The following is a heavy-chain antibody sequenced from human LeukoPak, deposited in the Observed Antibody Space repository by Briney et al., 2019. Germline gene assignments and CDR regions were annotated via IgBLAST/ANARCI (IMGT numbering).Heavy chain of an antibody. V-gene: IGHV3-49*04. Sequence: GGSLRLSCTASGFTFGDYAMSWVRQAPGKGLEWVGFIRSKAYGGTTEYAASVKGRFTISRDDSKSTAYLQMNSPKTEDTAVYYCTRDADSSGWYHFDYWGQGTLVTVSS. D-gene: IGHD6-19*01. J-gene: IGHJ4*02. CDR2: IRSKAYGGTT. CDR3: TRDADSSGWYHFDY. CDR1: GFTFGDYA.